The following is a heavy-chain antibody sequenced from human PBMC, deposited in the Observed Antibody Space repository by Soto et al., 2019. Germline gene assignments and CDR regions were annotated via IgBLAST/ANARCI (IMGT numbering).Heavy chain of an antibody. CDR3: ARDGMGTIVGGMDV. J-gene: IGHJ6*02. CDR2: IIPIYGTT. Sequence: GASEKVSCKTSGGTFSNDAISWVRQAPGQGLEWMGGIIPIYGTTHYAQKFQDRLKLTADESTGTAYMELSSLRSDDTGVYYCARDGMGTIVGGMDVWGQGTTVTVS. D-gene: IGHD7-27*01. V-gene: IGHV1-69*13. CDR1: GGTFSNDA.